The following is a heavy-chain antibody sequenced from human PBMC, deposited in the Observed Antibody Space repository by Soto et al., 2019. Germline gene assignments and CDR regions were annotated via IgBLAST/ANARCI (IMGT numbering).Heavy chain of an antibody. J-gene: IGHJ4*02. CDR3: ARGASPLIDY. D-gene: IGHD1-26*01. CDR1: GYTFTSCA. V-gene: IGHV1-3*01. Sequence: GASVKVSCKASGYTFTSCAMQWVRQAPGQRLEWMGWINAGNGNTKYSQKFQGRVTITRDTSASTAYMEVSSLRSEDTAVYYCARGASPLIDYWGQGTLVTVSS. CDR2: INAGNGNT.